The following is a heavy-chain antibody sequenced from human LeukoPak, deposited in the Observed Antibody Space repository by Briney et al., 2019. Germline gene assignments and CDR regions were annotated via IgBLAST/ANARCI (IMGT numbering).Heavy chain of an antibody. Sequence: PSETLSLTCAVSGGSFSGYYWTWIRQPPGKGLEWIGEINHSGRTNYNPSLKSRVIMSVDTSKNQFSQKLSSVTAADTAVYYCVAAAGTDAFDIWGQGTMVTVSS. D-gene: IGHD6-13*01. V-gene: IGHV4-34*01. CDR1: GGSFSGYY. CDR2: INHSGRT. J-gene: IGHJ3*02. CDR3: VAAAGTDAFDI.